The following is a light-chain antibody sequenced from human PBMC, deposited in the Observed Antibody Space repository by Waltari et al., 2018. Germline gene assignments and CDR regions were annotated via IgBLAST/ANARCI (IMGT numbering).Light chain of an antibody. J-gene: IGLJ3*02. CDR2: SVS. V-gene: IGLV2-14*03. Sequence: QSALTQPASVSGSPGQSITISCTGTSRDVGGYNYVPWYQQHPGKAPKLIIYSVSDRPSGVSHRFSGSKSGNTASLTISGLQTEDEADYYCSSYTSSVTWVFGGGTRLTVL. CDR1: SRDVGGYNY. CDR3: SSYTSSVTWV.